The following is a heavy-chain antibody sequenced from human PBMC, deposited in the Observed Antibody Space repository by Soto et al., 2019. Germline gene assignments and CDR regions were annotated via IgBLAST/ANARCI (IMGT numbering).Heavy chain of an antibody. Sequence: ASVKVSCKASGYTFSSYAISWVRQAPGQGLEWMGWISGYNGNTKYAESLRGRVTMTTDTSTSTAYMELRSLRSDDTAVYYCARDRRVTTVPHDFWGQGTPVTVSS. CDR1: GYTFSSYA. CDR3: ARDRRVTTVPHDF. CDR2: ISGYNGNT. V-gene: IGHV1-18*04. J-gene: IGHJ4*02. D-gene: IGHD4-17*01.